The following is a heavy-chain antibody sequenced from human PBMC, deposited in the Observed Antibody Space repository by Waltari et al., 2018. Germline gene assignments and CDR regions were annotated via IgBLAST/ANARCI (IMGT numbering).Heavy chain of an antibody. CDR1: GGAISSPY. V-gene: IGHV4-59*11. Sequence: QVQLQESGPGLVKPSETLSLTCNVSGGAISSPYWCWIRQPPGKGLEWIGYIYYSGSTNYNPSLKSRVTISVDTSKNQFSRKLSSVTAADTAVYYCARVVLYYYYMDVWGKGTTVTVSS. J-gene: IGHJ6*03. CDR2: IYYSGST. D-gene: IGHD3-10*01. CDR3: ARVVLYYYYMDV.